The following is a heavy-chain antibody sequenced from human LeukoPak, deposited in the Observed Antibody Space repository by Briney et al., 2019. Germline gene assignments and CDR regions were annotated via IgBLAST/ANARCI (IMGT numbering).Heavy chain of an antibody. CDR1: GFTFSNYW. V-gene: IGHV3-33*08. CDR2: IWVDGSNK. D-gene: IGHD3-16*02. Sequence: GGSLRLSFAASGFTFSNYWMHWVRQAPGKGLEWVAVIWVDGSNKYYADSVKGRFTISRDNSKNTLYLQMNSLRVEDRAVYYCVSTLRLGELSLDGWGQGTLVTVSS. J-gene: IGHJ4*02. CDR3: VSTLRLGELSLDG.